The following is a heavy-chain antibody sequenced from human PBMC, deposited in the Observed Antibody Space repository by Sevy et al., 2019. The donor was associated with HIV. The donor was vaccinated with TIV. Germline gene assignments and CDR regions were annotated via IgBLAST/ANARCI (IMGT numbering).Heavy chain of an antibody. CDR3: ARQGGFVHGSGRPFFYYMDV. J-gene: IGHJ6*03. V-gene: IGHV4-59*08. D-gene: IGHD3-10*01. CDR1: GDSISRYY. CDR2: IHNSGGP. Sequence: SETLSLTCSVTGDSISRYYWGWIRQPPGKGLEWIGYIHNSGGPNYNPSVKSRVTISVDASENKFSLKLTSVTAADTAVYYCARQGGFVHGSGRPFFYYMDVWGKGTTVTVSS.